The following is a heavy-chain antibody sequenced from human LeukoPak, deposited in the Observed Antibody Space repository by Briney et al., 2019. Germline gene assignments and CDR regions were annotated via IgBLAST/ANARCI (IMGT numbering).Heavy chain of an antibody. CDR2: ISSSSYI. J-gene: IGHJ5*02. CDR1: GFTFSSYS. CDR3: AAGGLDTAMVKALYGP. V-gene: IGHV3-21*01. D-gene: IGHD5-18*01. Sequence: GGSLRLSCAASGFTFSSYSMNWVRQAPGKGLEWVSSISSSSYIYYADSVKGRFTISRDNAKNSLYLQMNSLRAEDTAVYYCAAGGLDTAMVKALYGPWGQGTLVTVSS.